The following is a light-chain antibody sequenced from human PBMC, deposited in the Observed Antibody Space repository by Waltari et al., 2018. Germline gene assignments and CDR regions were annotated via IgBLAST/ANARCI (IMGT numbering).Light chain of an antibody. J-gene: IGKJ2*01. Sequence: EIVLTQSPATLSLPPGEGATLSCRASQSVDYYLAWYQQKPGQAPRLLIHDASNRATGIPARFSGSGSGTDFTLTISSLEPEDVAVYYCQQYYSTPYTFGQGTKLEIK. CDR2: DAS. CDR1: QSVDYY. CDR3: QQYYSTPYT. V-gene: IGKV3-11*01.